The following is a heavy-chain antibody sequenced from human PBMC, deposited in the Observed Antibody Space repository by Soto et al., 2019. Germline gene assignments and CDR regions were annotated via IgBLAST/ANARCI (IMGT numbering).Heavy chain of an antibody. D-gene: IGHD3-3*01. CDR3: AKDPNYYDFWAGSYYYHGMDV. CDR2: INPGNRIT. V-gene: IGHV1-46*01. CDR1: GYTFTNYF. J-gene: IGHJ6*02. Sequence: QVQLVQSGAEVKAPGASVKVDGKTSGYTFTNYFVHWVRQAPGQGLEWMGAINPGNRITNYALKFQGRVTLTRDTSTNTVYSELSSLRSEDTAVYSCAKDPNYYDFWAGSYYYHGMDVWGHGTTVTVSS.